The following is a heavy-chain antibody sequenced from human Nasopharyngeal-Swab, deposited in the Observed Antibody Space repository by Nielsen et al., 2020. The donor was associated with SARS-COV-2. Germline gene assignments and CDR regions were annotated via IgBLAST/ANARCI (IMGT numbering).Heavy chain of an antibody. CDR1: GLTFSDYC. D-gene: IGHD3-3*01. Sequence: GESLKISCAASGLTFSDYCMSWIRQAPGKGLEWVSHISTTGSSKYYADSLKGRFTISRDNDKNSLYLQMNSLRADDTAVYYCASGGYDCWSGYPSDYWGLGTLVTVS. CDR3: ASGGYDCWSGYPSDY. CDR2: ISTTGSSK. J-gene: IGHJ4*02. V-gene: IGHV3-11*04.